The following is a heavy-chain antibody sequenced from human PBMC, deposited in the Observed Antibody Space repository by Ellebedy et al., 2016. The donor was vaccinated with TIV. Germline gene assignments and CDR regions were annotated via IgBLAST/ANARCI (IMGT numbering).Heavy chain of an antibody. CDR3: ARGATGGEKAELLRY. D-gene: IGHD1-26*01. CDR2: ISYHGSHK. V-gene: IGHV3-30*03. CDR1: GFAFSSYG. Sequence: GESLKISCAASGFAFSSYGMPWVRQAPGKGLEWVAVISYHGSHKYYADSVKGRFTISRDNSKNTLYVQMNRLRGEETAVYYCARGATGGEKAELLRYWGQGTLVTVSS. J-gene: IGHJ4*02.